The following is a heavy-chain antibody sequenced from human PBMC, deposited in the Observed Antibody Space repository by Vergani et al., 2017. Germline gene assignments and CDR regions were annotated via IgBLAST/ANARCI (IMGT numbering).Heavy chain of an antibody. V-gene: IGHV3-30*03. D-gene: IGHD5-12*01. J-gene: IGHJ6*03. CDR3: AREDSGYDEEDYYYYMDV. Sequence: QVQLVESGGGVVQPGRSLRLSCAASGFTFSSYGMHWVRQAPGKGLEWVAVISYDGSNKYYADSVKGRFTISRDNSKNTLYLQMNSLRAEDTAVYYCAREDSGYDEEDYYYYMDVWGKGTTVTVSS. CDR1: GFTFSSYG. CDR2: ISYDGSNK.